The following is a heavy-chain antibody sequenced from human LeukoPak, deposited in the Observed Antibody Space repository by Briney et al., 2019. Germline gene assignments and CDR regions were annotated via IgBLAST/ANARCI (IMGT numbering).Heavy chain of an antibody. J-gene: IGHJ4*02. D-gene: IGHD6-6*01. CDR2: IWCDGSNK. CDR1: GFTFSSYG. V-gene: IGHV3-33*01. CDR3: ARDQYSSSSRELDY. Sequence: GGSLRLSCAASGFTFSSYGMHWVRQAPGKGLEWVAVIWCDGSNKYYADSVKGRFTISRDNSKNTLYLQMNSLRAEDTAVYYCARDQYSSSSRELDYWGQGTLVTVSS.